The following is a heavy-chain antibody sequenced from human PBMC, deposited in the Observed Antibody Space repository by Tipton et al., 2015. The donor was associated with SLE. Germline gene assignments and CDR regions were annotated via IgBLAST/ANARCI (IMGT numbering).Heavy chain of an antibody. CDR2: SHPGDSDT. J-gene: IGHJ4*02. D-gene: IGHD6-13*01. CDR1: GYNFPNYW. Sequence: QLVQSGAEVKKPGESLTISCKASGYNFPNYWIGWVRQMPGKGLEWMGISHPGDSDTRYSPPFQGQVTISADKSITTAFLQWSRLKASDSAMYYCAKGTAAGGFDYWGQGTLVTVPS. V-gene: IGHV5-51*03. CDR3: AKGTAAGGFDY.